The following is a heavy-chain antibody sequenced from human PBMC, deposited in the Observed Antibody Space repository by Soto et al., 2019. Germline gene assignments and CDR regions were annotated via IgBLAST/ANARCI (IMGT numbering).Heavy chain of an antibody. Sequence: ASVKVSCKASGYTFTSYAMHWVRQAPGQRLEWMGWINAGNGNTKYSQKFQGRVTITRDTSASTAYMELSSLRSEDTAVYYCARSHRSSLTTMVRGVITDFDDWGQGTLVTVSS. D-gene: IGHD3-10*01. CDR2: INAGNGNT. CDR3: ARSHRSSLTTMVRGVITDFDD. J-gene: IGHJ4*02. V-gene: IGHV1-3*01. CDR1: GYTFTSYA.